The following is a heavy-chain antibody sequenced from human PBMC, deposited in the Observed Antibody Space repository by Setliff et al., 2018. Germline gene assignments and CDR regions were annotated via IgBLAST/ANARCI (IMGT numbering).Heavy chain of an antibody. V-gene: IGHV1-2*02. Sequence: ASVKVSCKASGYTFTDYYMHWVRQAPGQGLEWMGWINLNTGGTNYGQKFQGRVTMTRDTSITTAYMELSSLTSDDTAIYYCARVEDTAVYYCVRYNWNFPDCWGQGTLVTVSS. CDR3: ARVEDTAVYYCVRYNWNFPDC. J-gene: IGHJ4*02. CDR1: GYTFTDYY. CDR2: INLNTGGT. D-gene: IGHD1-7*01.